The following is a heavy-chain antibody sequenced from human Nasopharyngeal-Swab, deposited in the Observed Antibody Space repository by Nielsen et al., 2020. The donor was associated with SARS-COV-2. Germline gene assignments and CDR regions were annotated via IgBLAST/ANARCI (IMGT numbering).Heavy chain of an antibody. CDR1: VCTFSSYA. CDR3: ARGSEDDFWSGPKLDYYGMDV. CDR2: IIPILGIA. Sequence: SSVNVSCKASVCTFSSYALSWLRQATGQGLEWMGRIIPILGIANYPQKFQGRVTITADKSTSTAYMELSSLRSEDTAVYYCARGSEDDFWSGPKLDYYGMDVWGQGTTVTVSS. V-gene: IGHV1-69*04. D-gene: IGHD3-3*01. J-gene: IGHJ6*02.